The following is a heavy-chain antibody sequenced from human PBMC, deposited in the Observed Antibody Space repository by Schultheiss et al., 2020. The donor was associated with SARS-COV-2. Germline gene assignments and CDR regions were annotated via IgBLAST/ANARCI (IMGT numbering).Heavy chain of an antibody. CDR1: VFTFSSYA. CDR2: ISSNGGST. Sequence: GGSLRLSCSASVFTFSSYAMHWVRQAPGKGLEYVSAISSNGGSTYYADSVKGRFTISRDSSGNTLFLQMNSLRAEDTAIYYCARVVGYYFDYWGQGTLVTVSS. D-gene: IGHD3-22*01. V-gene: IGHV3-64*04. CDR3: ARVVGYYFDY. J-gene: IGHJ4*02.